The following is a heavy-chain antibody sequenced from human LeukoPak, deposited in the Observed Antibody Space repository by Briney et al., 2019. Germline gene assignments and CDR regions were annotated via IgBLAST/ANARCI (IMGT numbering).Heavy chain of an antibody. D-gene: IGHD3-3*01. V-gene: IGHV3-7*01. CDR2: IKQDGSEK. CDR3: ARERQNKDFWSGGDY. Sequence: GGSLRPSCAASGFTFSTYWMSWVRQAPGKGLEWVANIKQDGSEKYYVDTVKGRFTISRDNPKNSLYLQMNTLRPEDTAVYYCARERQNKDFWSGGDYWGQGTLVTVSS. CDR1: GFTFSTYW. J-gene: IGHJ4*02.